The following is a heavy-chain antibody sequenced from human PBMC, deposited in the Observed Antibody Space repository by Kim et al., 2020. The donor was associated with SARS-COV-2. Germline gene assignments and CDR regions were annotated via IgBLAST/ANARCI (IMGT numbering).Heavy chain of an antibody. CDR3: AKGYYDILTGLADYYYYGMDV. D-gene: IGHD3-9*01. V-gene: IGHV3-33*06. Sequence: GGSLRLSCAASGFTFSSYGMHWVRQAPGKGLEWVAVIWYDGSNKYYADSVKGRFTISRDNSKNTLYLQMNSLRAEDTAVYYCAKGYYDILTGLADYYYYGMDVWGQGTTVTVSS. CDR2: IWYDGSNK. CDR1: GFTFSSYG. J-gene: IGHJ6*02.